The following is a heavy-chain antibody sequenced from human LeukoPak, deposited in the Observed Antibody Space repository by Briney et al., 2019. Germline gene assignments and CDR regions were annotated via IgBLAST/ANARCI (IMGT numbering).Heavy chain of an antibody. CDR2: VNPNRGNT. CDR3: VGADRVGGGVDAPFDI. D-gene: IGHD3-16*01. Sequence: GASVKVSCKASGYTFTVFYIHWVRQAPGQGLEWMGWVNPNRGNTVYAQKFQDRVSMTRDASISTAYIELSRLRFDDTAVYYCVGADRVGGGVDAPFDIWGQGTMITVSS. CDR1: GYTFTVFY. V-gene: IGHV1-2*02. J-gene: IGHJ3*02.